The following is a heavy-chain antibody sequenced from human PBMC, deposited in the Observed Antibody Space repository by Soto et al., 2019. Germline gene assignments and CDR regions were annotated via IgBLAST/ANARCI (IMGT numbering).Heavy chain of an antibody. D-gene: IGHD3-10*01. CDR3: AHTYYYGSGSYSHFDY. CDR1: GFSLSTSGMC. Sequence: SGPTLVNPTQTLTLTCTFSGFSLSTSGMCVSWIRQPPGKALEWLARIDWDDDKYYSTSLKTRLTISKDTSKNQVVLTMTNMEPVDTATYYCAHTYYYGSGSYSHFDYWGQGTWSPSPQ. V-gene: IGHV2-70*11. J-gene: IGHJ4*02. CDR2: IDWDDDK.